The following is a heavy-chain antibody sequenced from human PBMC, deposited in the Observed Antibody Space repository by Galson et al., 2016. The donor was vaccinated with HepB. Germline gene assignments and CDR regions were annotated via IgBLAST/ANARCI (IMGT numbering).Heavy chain of an antibody. CDR3: ARGAGAGY. CDR2: IKQDGGEK. V-gene: IGHV3-7*03. J-gene: IGHJ4*02. Sequence: SLRLSCAASGFTFSNHWMTWVRQAPGKGLERVANIKQDGGEKYYVDSVKGRFTISRDNVKNSLYLQMSNLRAEDTAVYYCARGAGAGYWGQGIVVTVSS. D-gene: IGHD3-10*01. CDR1: GFTFSNHW.